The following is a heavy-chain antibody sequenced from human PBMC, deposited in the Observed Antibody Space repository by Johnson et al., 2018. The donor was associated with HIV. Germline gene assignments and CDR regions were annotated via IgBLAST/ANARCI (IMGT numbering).Heavy chain of an antibody. CDR3: ARDRTTVVWNDAFDI. D-gene: IGHD4-23*01. CDR2: ISSSGSTI. Sequence: QVQVLESGGGLVQPGGSLRLSCAASGFTFSDYYMSWIRQAPGKGLEWVLYISSSGSTIYYADSVKGRFTISRDNAKNSLYLQMNSLRAEDTAVYYCARDRTTVVWNDAFDIWGQGTMVTVSS. V-gene: IGHV3-11*04. CDR1: GFTFSDYY. J-gene: IGHJ3*02.